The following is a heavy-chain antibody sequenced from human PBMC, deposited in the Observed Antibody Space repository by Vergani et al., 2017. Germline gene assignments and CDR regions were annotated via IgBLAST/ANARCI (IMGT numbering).Heavy chain of an antibody. D-gene: IGHD2-2*01. Sequence: QVQLQESGPGLVKPSETLSLTCTVSGGPISSYYWSWIRQPAGKGLEWIGRIYMNGSTNYNPSLKSRVAVSVDTSKNQFSLKLTSVTASDTAIYYCERMTHCSGTTCPGACDLGGQGAMVTVSA. V-gene: IGHV4-4*07. CDR1: GGPISSYY. CDR2: IYMNGST. CDR3: ERMTHCSGTTCPGACDL. J-gene: IGHJ3*01.